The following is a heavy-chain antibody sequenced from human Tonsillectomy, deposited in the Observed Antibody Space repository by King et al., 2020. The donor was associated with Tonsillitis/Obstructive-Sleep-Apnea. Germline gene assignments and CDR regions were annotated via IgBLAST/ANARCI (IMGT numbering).Heavy chain of an antibody. CDR1: GFTFISYA. Sequence: VQLVESGGGLVRPGGSLRLSCAASGFTFISYAMSWVRQAPGKGLEWVSAISGSGGSTYCADSVKGRFTISRDNSKNTLYLQMNSLRAEDTAIYYCAKDWARDVVVIATPYFDYWGQGTLVTVSS. V-gene: IGHV3-23*04. J-gene: IGHJ4*02. D-gene: IGHD2-21*01. CDR2: ISGSGGST. CDR3: AKDWARDVVVIATPYFDY.